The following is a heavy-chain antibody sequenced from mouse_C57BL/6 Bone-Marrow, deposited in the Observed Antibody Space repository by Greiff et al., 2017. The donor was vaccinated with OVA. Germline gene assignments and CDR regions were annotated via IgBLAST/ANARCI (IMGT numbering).Heavy chain of an antibody. V-gene: IGHV1-55*01. Sequence: QVQLKQSGAELVKPGASVKMSCKASGYTFTSYWITWVKQRPGQGLEWIGDIYPGSGSTNYNEKFKSKATLTVDTSSSTAYMQLSSLTSEDSAVYYCERRGVLRFPLDVWGTGTTVTVSS. D-gene: IGHD1-1*01. CDR2: IYPGSGST. J-gene: IGHJ1*03. CDR1: GYTFTSYW. CDR3: ERRGVLRFPLDV.